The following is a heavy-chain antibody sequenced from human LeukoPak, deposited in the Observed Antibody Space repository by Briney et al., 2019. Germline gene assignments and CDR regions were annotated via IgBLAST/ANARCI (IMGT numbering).Heavy chain of an antibody. D-gene: IGHD3-10*01. CDR3: GRHFGGSSGSFYTDY. CDR2: VFSSGST. J-gene: IGHJ4*02. Sequence: PETLSLTCTIPGDSISNHNWNWIRQPPGKVQQRIGYVFSSGSTDYNPSIKSRVTISLDTSRNLFSLSLTSVTAADTAVYYCGRHFGGSSGSFYTDYWGQGTLVTVSS. V-gene: IGHV4-59*08. CDR1: GDSISNHN.